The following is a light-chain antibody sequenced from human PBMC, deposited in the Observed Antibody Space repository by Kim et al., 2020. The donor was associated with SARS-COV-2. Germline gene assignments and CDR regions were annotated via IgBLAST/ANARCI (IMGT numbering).Light chain of an antibody. J-gene: IGKJ2*01. CDR1: DSINSW. CDR2: EAA. CDR3: HQYQSYPYT. Sequence: SATVRDRVTSTCRASDSINSWLAWYPQQSGRAPKRLLCEAASVQSGVPPRFSGRRAGTEFSLTISSLQPHYFATYSSHQYQSYPYTFGQGTKLEI. V-gene: IGKV1-5*01.